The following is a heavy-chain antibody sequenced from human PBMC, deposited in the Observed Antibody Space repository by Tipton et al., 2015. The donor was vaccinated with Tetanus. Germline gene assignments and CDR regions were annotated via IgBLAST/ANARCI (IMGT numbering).Heavy chain of an antibody. CDR2: MNPDNGST. CDR1: GYTFTSYD. D-gene: IGHD6-19*01. J-gene: IGHJ4*02. Sequence: QLVQSGPEVKKPGASVKVSCKTSGYTFTSYDINWVRQATGQGLEWMGWMNPDNGSTGSTQKFQGRVTMTRDSSINTAYLELSSLRSDDTAVYFCARLVKQWLVPEDYWGQGTLVTVSS. CDR3: ARLVKQWLVPEDY. V-gene: IGHV1-8*01.